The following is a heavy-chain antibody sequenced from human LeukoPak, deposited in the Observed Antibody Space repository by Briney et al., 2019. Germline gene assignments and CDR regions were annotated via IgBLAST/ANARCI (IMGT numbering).Heavy chain of an antibody. J-gene: IGHJ4*02. V-gene: IGHV3-53*01. Sequence: GGSLRLSCAASGFTFSSYSMNWVRQAPGKGLEWVSVIYSGGSAYYADSVKGRFTISRDNSKNTLYLQMNSLRAEDTAVYYCEWFGKGYIDYWGQGTLVTVSS. CDR1: GFTFSSYS. D-gene: IGHD3-10*01. CDR2: IYSGGSA. CDR3: EWFGKGYIDY.